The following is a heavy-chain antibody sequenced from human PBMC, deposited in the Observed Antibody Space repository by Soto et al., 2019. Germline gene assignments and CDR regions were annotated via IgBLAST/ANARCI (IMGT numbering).Heavy chain of an antibody. CDR3: ARDLARTEYKNYFDP. D-gene: IGHD1-7*01. J-gene: IGHJ5*02. CDR2: ISSSGSTI. CDR1: GFTFSDYY. Sequence: PGGSLRLSCAASGFTFSDYYMSWIRQAPGKGLEWVSYISSSGSTIYYADSVKGRFTISRDNAKNSLYLQINSLRAEDTAVYYCARDLARTEYKNYFDPWGQGTLVTVSS. V-gene: IGHV3-11*04.